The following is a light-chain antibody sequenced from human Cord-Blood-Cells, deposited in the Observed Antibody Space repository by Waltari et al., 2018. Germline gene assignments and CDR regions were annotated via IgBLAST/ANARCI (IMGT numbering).Light chain of an antibody. J-gene: IGKJ2*01. CDR2: GAS. Sequence: EIVMTQSPATLSVSPGERAPLSCRASQSVNSNLAWYQQKPGQAPRLLIYGASTRATGIPARFSGSGSGTEFTLTISSLQSEDFAVYYCQQYNNWPMYTFGQGTKLEIK. V-gene: IGKV3-15*01. CDR3: QQYNNWPMYT. CDR1: QSVNSN.